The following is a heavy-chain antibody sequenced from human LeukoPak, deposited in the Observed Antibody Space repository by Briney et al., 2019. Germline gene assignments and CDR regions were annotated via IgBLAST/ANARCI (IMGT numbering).Heavy chain of an antibody. CDR1: GAYY. CDR2: IYYNGNT. V-gene: IGHV4-59*01. J-gene: IGHJ4*02. D-gene: IGHD3-10*01. Sequence: PSETLSLTCNVSGAYYWTWIRQPPGKGLEWIGCIYYNGNTYYNPSLRSRVTISIHASKTHLSLNLKSVTAADTAVYYCAKGSYSFDYWGQGTLVSVSS. CDR3: AKGSYSFDY.